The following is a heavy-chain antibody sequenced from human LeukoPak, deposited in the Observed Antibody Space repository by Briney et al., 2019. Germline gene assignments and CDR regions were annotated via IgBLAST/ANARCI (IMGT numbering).Heavy chain of an antibody. CDR1: GYTFTSYG. D-gene: IGHD3-9*01. CDR3: AKTGGDILTGYYPLSSDY. CDR2: ISAYNGNT. Sequence: GASVKVSCEASGYTFTSYGISWVRQAPGQGLEWMGWISAYNGNTNYAQKLQGRVTMTTDTSTSTAYMELRSLRSDDTAVYYCAKTGGDILTGYYPLSSDYWGQGTLVTVSS. V-gene: IGHV1-18*01. J-gene: IGHJ4*02.